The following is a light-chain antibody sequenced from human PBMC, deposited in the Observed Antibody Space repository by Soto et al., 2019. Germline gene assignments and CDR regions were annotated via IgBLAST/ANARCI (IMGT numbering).Light chain of an antibody. Sequence: DIQMTQSPSSVSASVGDRVTITCRASQGISCSLAWYQQKPGKAPKLLIYVASILQSGLPSRFSGRASGTDFPLTISSLQPEDFAPYYCQHPNSFPWTFGQGTKVQIK. J-gene: IGKJ1*01. CDR1: QGISCS. CDR2: VAS. CDR3: QHPNSFPWT. V-gene: IGKV1-12*01.